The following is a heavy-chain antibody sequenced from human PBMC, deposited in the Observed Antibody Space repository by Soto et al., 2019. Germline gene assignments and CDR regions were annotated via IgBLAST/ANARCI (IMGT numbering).Heavy chain of an antibody. CDR2: IPQDGVDG. D-gene: IGHD2-21*02. CDR1: GFTFSMYS. CDR3: ARDHLILPAHDFFYGSDV. J-gene: IGHJ6*02. V-gene: IGHV3-7*03. Sequence: GGSLRLSCEVSGFTFSMYSMSWVRQSPGKGLEWVAKIPQDGVDGHYADSVKGRFTISRDNGKNSLYLQLDNLRAEDTAVYYCARDHLILPAHDFFYGSDVWGRGATVTVSS.